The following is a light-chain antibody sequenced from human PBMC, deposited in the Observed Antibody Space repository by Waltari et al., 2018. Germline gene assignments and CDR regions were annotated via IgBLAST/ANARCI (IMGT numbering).Light chain of an antibody. Sequence: QSALTQPASVAGSPGQSITIPCTGTSGDVGGENSVSWYQQHPGKAPKLMIYDVSNRPSGVSNRFSASKSGNTASLTISGLQAEDEGDYYCSSYASVSSLVFGGGTRLTVL. CDR1: SGDVGGENS. J-gene: IGLJ2*01. CDR3: SSYASVSSLV. CDR2: DVS. V-gene: IGLV2-14*01.